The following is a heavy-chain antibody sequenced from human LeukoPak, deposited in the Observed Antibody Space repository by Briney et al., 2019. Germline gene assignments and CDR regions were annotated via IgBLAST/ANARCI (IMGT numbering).Heavy chain of an antibody. Sequence: GGSLRLSCTASGFTFGDYAMSWFRQAPGKGLKWVGHIKSKTDGGTTDYAAPVKGRFTISRDDSKNTLYLHMNSLKTEDTAVYYCATAPPSYAPDYWGQGTLVTVSS. V-gene: IGHV3-15*01. CDR1: GFTFGDYA. D-gene: IGHD3-16*01. CDR2: IKSKTDGGTT. J-gene: IGHJ4*02. CDR3: ATAPPSYAPDY.